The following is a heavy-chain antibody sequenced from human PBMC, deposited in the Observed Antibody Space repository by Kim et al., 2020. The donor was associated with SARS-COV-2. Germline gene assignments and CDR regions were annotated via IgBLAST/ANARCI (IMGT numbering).Heavy chain of an antibody. V-gene: IGHV4-39*07. Sequence: SETLSLTCTVSGGSISSSSYYWGWIRQPPGKGLEWIGSIYYSGSTYYNPSLKSRVTISVDTSKNQFSLKLSSVTAADTAVYYCARGALRWLLAHWGQGTLVTVSS. CDR3: ARGALRWLLAH. J-gene: IGHJ4*02. CDR1: GGSISSSSYY. D-gene: IGHD3-22*01. CDR2: IYYSGST.